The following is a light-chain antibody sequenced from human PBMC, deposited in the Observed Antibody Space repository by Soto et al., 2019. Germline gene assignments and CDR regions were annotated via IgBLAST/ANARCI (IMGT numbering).Light chain of an antibody. V-gene: IGLV1-44*01. CDR2: SNN. Sequence: QSVLTQPTSASGAPGQRVTISCSGSSSNIGSNTVIWYQQLPGTTPKLLIYSNNQRPSGVPDRFSGSKSGTSASLAISGLLSEDEADYYCAAWYDSLNGVVFGGGTKLTVL. CDR3: AAWYDSLNGVV. CDR1: SSNIGSNT. J-gene: IGLJ2*01.